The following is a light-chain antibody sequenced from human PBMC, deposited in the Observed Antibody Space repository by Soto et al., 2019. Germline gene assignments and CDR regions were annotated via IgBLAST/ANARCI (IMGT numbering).Light chain of an antibody. Sequence: QSALTQPASVSGSPGQSITFSCTGTSSDVGAYNFVSWYQQHPGKVPKLMIFDVSSRPSGVSDRFSGSKSGNTASLTISGLEAEDEGDYYCSSYTSSCTHVFGSGTKLTVL. CDR2: DVS. CDR1: SSDVGAYNF. J-gene: IGLJ1*01. V-gene: IGLV2-14*03. CDR3: SSYTSSCTHV.